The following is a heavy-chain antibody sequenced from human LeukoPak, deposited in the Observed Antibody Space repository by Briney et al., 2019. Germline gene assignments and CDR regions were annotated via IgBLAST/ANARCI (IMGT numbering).Heavy chain of an antibody. CDR2: ISGSGDST. CDR1: GFTFSSYA. Sequence: GGSLRLSCAASGFTFSSYAMSWVRQAPGKGLEWVSAISGSGDSTYYADSVKGRFTISRDNSKNTLYLQMNSLRAEDTAVYYCAKDPDTHDYGDYSYFDYWGQGTLVTVSS. V-gene: IGHV3-23*01. D-gene: IGHD4-17*01. J-gene: IGHJ4*02. CDR3: AKDPDTHDYGDYSYFDY.